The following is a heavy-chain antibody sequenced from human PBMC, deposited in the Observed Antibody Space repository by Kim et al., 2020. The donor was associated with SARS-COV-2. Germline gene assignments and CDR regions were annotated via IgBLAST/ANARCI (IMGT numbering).Heavy chain of an antibody. CDR3: ARMGWGVGATYFYYYYGMDV. J-gene: IGHJ6*02. CDR2: IIPIFGTA. D-gene: IGHD1-26*01. Sequence: SVKVSCKASGGTFSSYAISWVRQAPGQGLEWMGGIIPIFGTANYAQKFQGRVTITADESTSTAYMELSSLRSEDTAVYYCARMGWGVGATYFYYYYGMDVWGQGTTVTVSS. CDR1: GGTFSSYA. V-gene: IGHV1-69*13.